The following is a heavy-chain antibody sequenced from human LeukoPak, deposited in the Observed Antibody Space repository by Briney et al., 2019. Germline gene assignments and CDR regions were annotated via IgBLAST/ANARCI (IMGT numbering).Heavy chain of an antibody. CDR3: ARAVKLGGDYVRWFDP. V-gene: IGHV4-59*12. D-gene: IGHD2-21*02. CDR1: GGSISSYY. CDR2: IYYSGST. Sequence: SETLSLTCTVSGGSISSYYWNWIRQPPGKGLEWIGYIYYSGSTKYNPSLKSRVTMSVDTSKNQFSLKLSSVTAADTAVYYCARAVKLGGDYVRWFDPWGQGTLVTVSS. J-gene: IGHJ5*02.